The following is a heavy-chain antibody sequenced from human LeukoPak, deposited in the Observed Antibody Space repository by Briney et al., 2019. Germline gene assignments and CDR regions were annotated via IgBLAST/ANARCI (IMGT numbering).Heavy chain of an antibody. Sequence: ASVKVSCKASGYTFTGYYMHWVRQAPGQGLEWMGWINPNSGGTNYAQKFQGRVTMTRDTSISTAYMELSRLRSDDTAVYYCARVGVREYYYGSGKAEDWFDPWGQGTLVTVSP. CDR3: ARVGVREYYYGSGKAEDWFDP. CDR2: INPNSGGT. CDR1: GYTFTGYY. D-gene: IGHD3-10*01. V-gene: IGHV1-2*02. J-gene: IGHJ5*02.